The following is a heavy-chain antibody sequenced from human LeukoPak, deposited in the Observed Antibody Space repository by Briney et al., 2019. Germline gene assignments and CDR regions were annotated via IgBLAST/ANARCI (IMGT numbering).Heavy chain of an antibody. CDR2: ISYDGSNK. CDR3: AKPYYDSSGYDN. Sequence: GRSLRLSCAASGFTFSSYGMHWVRQAPGKGLEWVAVISYDGSNKYYADSVKGRFTISRDNSKNTLYLQMNSLRAEDTAVYYCAKPYYDSSGYDNWGQGTLVTVSS. V-gene: IGHV3-30*18. CDR1: GFTFSSYG. D-gene: IGHD3-22*01. J-gene: IGHJ4*02.